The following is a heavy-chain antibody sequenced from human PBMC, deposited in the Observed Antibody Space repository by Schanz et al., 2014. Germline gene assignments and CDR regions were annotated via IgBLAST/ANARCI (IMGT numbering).Heavy chain of an antibody. CDR3: ARDMLRRYGALEI. J-gene: IGHJ4*02. D-gene: IGHD4-17*01. CDR1: GFTFSDYS. Sequence: EVQLVESGGGLVQPGGSLRLSCAASGFTFSDYSMNWVRQAPGKGLEWVSGISWNSGSIGYEDSVRGRFTISRDNAKNSLFLQMNSLRADDTAVYYCARDMLRRYGALEIWGQGTLVTVSS. CDR2: ISWNSGSI. V-gene: IGHV3-48*04.